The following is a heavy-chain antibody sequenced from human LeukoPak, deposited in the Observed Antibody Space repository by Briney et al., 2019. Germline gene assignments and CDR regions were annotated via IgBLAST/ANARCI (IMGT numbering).Heavy chain of an antibody. CDR1: GGSISNYY. D-gene: IGHD2/OR15-2a*01. Sequence: PSETLSLICTVSGGSISNYYWSWIRQPPGKGLEWIGHIYYSGSTNYNPSLKSRVTISVDTSKNQFSLKLSSVTAADTAVYYCAIYASGWQYFDYWGQGTLVTVSS. CDR3: AIYASGWQYFDY. V-gene: IGHV4-59*01. J-gene: IGHJ4*02. CDR2: IYYSGST.